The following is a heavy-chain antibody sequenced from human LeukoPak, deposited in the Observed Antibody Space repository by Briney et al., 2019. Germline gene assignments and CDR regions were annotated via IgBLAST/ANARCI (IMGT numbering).Heavy chain of an antibody. CDR3: AKVAHYYGSGSYYEYYFDY. D-gene: IGHD3-10*01. CDR1: GFTFSNYA. V-gene: IGHV3-23*01. Sequence: GGSLRLSCAASGFTFSNYAMTWVRQAPGKGLEWVSAITSSGGGTYYADSVKGRFAISRDNSKNTLYLQMNSLRADDTAVYYCAKVAHYYGSGSYYEYYFDYWGQGTLVTVSS. CDR2: ITSSGGGT. J-gene: IGHJ4*02.